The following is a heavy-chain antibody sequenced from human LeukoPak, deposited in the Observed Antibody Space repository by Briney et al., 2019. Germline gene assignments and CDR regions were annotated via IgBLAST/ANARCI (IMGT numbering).Heavy chain of an antibody. CDR1: GFTFSSYW. D-gene: IGHD6-19*01. Sequence: GGSLRLSCAASGFTFSSYWMHWVRQAPGKRLVWVSRINSDGSSTTYADSVKGRFTISRDNAKNTLYLQMNSLRAEDTAVYYCALCSLRYSSGWYVFDYWGQGTLVTVSS. CDR3: ALCSLRYSSGWYVFDY. CDR2: INSDGSST. J-gene: IGHJ4*02. V-gene: IGHV3-74*01.